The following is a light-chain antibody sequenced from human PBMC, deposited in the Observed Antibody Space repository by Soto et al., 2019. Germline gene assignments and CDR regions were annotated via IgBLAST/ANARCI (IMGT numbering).Light chain of an antibody. Sequence: DIVITQSPATLSVSPGEGATLSCRASQSVRTRLAWYQQKPGQAPRLLILGASTRATGIPDRFSGTGSGTEFTLTIRSLQSEDFAVYHCQQYDTWPRTTFGQGTRLEIK. V-gene: IGKV3-15*01. CDR2: GAS. CDR3: QQYDTWPRTT. CDR1: QSVRTR. J-gene: IGKJ5*01.